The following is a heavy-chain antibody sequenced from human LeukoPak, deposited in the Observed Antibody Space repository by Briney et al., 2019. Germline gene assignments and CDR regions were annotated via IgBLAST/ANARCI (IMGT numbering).Heavy chain of an antibody. CDR3: ARLLGYYDILTRSYMDV. CDR2: IYYSGST. Sequence: KPSETLSLTCTVSGGSISSSSYYWGWIRQPPGKGLEWIGSIYYSGSTYYNPSLKSRVTISVDTSKNQFSLKLSSVTAADTAVYYCARLLGYYDILTRSYMDVWGKGTTVTISS. J-gene: IGHJ6*03. V-gene: IGHV4-39*01. D-gene: IGHD3-9*01. CDR1: GGSISSSSYY.